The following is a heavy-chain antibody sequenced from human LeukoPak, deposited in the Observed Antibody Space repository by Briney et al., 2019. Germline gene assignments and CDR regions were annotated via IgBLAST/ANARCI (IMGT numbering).Heavy chain of an antibody. CDR3: ARGRYYYDSSGYSNAFDI. V-gene: IGHV3-33*01. CDR2: IWYDGSNK. Sequence: PGGSLRLSCAASGFTFSSYGMHWVRQAPGKGLEWVAVIWYDGSNKYYADSVKGRFTISRDNSKNTLYLQMNSLRAEDTAVYYCARGRYYYDSSGYSNAFDIWGQGTMVTVSS. CDR1: GFTFSSYG. J-gene: IGHJ3*02. D-gene: IGHD3-22*01.